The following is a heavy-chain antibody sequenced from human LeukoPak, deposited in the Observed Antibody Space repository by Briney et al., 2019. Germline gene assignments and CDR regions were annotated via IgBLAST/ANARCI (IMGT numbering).Heavy chain of an antibody. Sequence: GGSLRLSCAASGFTFSDYYMTWIRQAPGKGLECVSYISSSSSHTNYADSVKGRFTISRDNAKNSLYLQVNSLRAEDTAVYYCARDYDSSGYFDYWGQGILVTVSS. CDR3: ARDYDSSGYFDY. V-gene: IGHV3-11*05. CDR1: GFTFSDYY. D-gene: IGHD3-22*01. CDR2: ISSSSSHT. J-gene: IGHJ4*02.